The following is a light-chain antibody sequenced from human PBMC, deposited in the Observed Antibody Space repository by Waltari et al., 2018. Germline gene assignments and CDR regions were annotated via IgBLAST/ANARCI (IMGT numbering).Light chain of an antibody. CDR1: QSISNY. J-gene: IGKJ2*03. CDR3: QQYNTYAS. V-gene: IGKV1-5*03. CDR2: KAS. Sequence: DIQMTQSPSTLSASVGDTITITCRASQSISNYLAWYQQKPGKAPKLLIYKASSSGSGGRARFSGSGSGTEFTLTIRRLQPDDFATYSCQQYNTYASFAQGTKLEIK.